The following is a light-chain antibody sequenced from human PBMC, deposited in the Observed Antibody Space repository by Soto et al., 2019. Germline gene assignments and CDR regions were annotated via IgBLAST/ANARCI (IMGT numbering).Light chain of an antibody. CDR3: ILVYSGGVV. Sequence: QAVVTQEPSLTVSPGGTVTLTCGSSTGAVTSGHYPYWFQQKPGQAPRTLIYDTSNKHSWTPARFSGSLLGGKAPLTLSGGQPEDEAEYYSILVYSGGVVFGGGTKLTAL. CDR1: TGAVTSGHY. J-gene: IGLJ2*01. V-gene: IGLV7-46*01. CDR2: DTS.